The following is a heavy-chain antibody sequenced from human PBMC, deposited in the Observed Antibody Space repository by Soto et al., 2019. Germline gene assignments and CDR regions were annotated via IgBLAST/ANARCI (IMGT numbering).Heavy chain of an antibody. CDR1: GFTFSSYE. CDR3: ARDIDYYDSTGYQDY. Sequence: GGSLRLSCAASGFTFSSYEMNWVRQAPGKGLEWVSYITTSGKTIHYADSVKGRFTISRDNAKNSLYLQMNSLRAEDTAVYYCARDIDYYDSTGYQDYWGQGTLVTVSS. V-gene: IGHV3-48*03. CDR2: ITTSGKTI. D-gene: IGHD3-22*01. J-gene: IGHJ4*02.